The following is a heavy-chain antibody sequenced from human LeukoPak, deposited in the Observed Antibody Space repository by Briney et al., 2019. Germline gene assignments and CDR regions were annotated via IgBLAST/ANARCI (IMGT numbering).Heavy chain of an antibody. CDR3: ARAGSTIFGVVTVPYYYYYMDV. CDR2: MNPNSGNT. V-gene: IGHV1-8*01. D-gene: IGHD3-3*01. Sequence: ASVKVSCKASGYTFTSYDINWVRQATGQGLEWMGWMNPNSGNTGYAQKFQGRATMTRNTSISTAYMELSSLRSEDTAVYYCARAGSTIFGVVTVPYYYYYMDVWGKGTTVTVSS. J-gene: IGHJ6*03. CDR1: GYTFTSYD.